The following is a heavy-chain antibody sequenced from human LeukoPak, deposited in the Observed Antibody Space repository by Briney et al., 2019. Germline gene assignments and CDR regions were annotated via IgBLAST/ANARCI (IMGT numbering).Heavy chain of an antibody. CDR1: GFTFSNYN. J-gene: IGHJ6*02. CDR2: ISSSSTV. V-gene: IGHV3-48*02. CDR3: AGYYGSGSYYNGLSYYYYGMDV. Sequence: PGGSLRLSCAASGFTFSNYNMNWVRQAPGKGLEYVSYISSSSTVYYADSVKGRFTVSRDNAKNSLYLQMNSLRDEDTAVYYCAGYYGSGSYYNGLSYYYYGMDVWGQGTTVTVSS. D-gene: IGHD3-10*01.